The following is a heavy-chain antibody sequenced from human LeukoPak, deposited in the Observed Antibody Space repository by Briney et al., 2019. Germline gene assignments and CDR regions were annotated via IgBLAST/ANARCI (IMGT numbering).Heavy chain of an antibody. J-gene: IGHJ6*03. V-gene: IGHV1-18*01. D-gene: IGHD6-13*01. CDR1: GYTFTSYG. Sequence: GASVKVSCKASGYTFTSYGISWVRQAPGQGLEWMGWISAYNGNTNYAQKLQGRVTMTTDTSTSTAYMELRSLRSDDTAVYYCARDGSSSSWYYYYYYMDVWGKGTTVTVSS. CDR3: ARDGSSSSWYYYYYYMDV. CDR2: ISAYNGNT.